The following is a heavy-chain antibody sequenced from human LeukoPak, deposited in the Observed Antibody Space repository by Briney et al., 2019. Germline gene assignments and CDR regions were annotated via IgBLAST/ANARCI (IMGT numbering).Heavy chain of an antibody. CDR2: IIPIFNTT. CDR1: GGTFSDYA. D-gene: IGHD3-16*01. J-gene: IGHJ6*03. Sequence: GASVKVSCKATGGTFSDYAFSWVRQAPGQGLEWMGRIIPIFNTTNSAQKFQGRVTITADKSSSTAYMELSSLRSDDTAVYDCARQGGAGQDYHMDVWGRGTTVTVSS. V-gene: IGHV1-69*06. CDR3: ARQGGAGQDYHMDV.